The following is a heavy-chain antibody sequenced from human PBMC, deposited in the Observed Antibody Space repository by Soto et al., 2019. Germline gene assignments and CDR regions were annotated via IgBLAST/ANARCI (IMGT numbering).Heavy chain of an antibody. CDR3: ARELEGGGYFDF. CDR2: INTANGNK. D-gene: IGHD6-13*01. Sequence: QVQLVQSGAEVKTSGASVKVSCRASGYTFTRNPMHWVRQAPGQRLEWMGWINTANGNKNYAENFQGRVSISRDTSATAAYMELNSLRFEDTAVYYCARELEGGGYFDFCGQGTRVTVSS. CDR1: GYTFTRNP. J-gene: IGHJ3*01. V-gene: IGHV1-3*04.